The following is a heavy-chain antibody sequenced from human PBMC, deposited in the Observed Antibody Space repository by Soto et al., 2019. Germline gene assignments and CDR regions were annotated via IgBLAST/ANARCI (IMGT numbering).Heavy chain of an antibody. J-gene: IGHJ4*02. CDR3: AKVLYSRYYYFDY. CDR2: ISGSGCST. D-gene: IGHD2-15*01. V-gene: IGHV3-23*01. CDR1: GFTFSSYA. Sequence: GGSLRLSCAASGFTFSSYAMSWVRQAPGKGLEWVSAISGSGCSTYYADSVKGRFTISRDNSKNTLYLQMNSLRAEETSVYSCAKVLYSRYYYFDYWGQGTLVTVSS.